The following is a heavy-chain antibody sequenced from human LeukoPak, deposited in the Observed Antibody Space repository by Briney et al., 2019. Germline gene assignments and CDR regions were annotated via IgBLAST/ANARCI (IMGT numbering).Heavy chain of an antibody. CDR2: IWYDGSSK. CDR1: GFTFSSYG. D-gene: IGHD3-22*01. Sequence: PGRSLRLSCAASGFTFSSYGMHWVRQAPGKGLEWVAVIWYDGSSKYYADSVKGRFTISRDNSKNTLYLQMNSLRAEDTAVYYCARGEYYYDSSGHTSVDYWGQGTLVTVSS. V-gene: IGHV3-33*01. CDR3: ARGEYYYDSSGHTSVDY. J-gene: IGHJ4*02.